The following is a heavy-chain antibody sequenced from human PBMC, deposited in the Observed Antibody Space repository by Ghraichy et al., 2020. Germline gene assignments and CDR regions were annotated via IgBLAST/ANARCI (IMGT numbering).Heavy chain of an antibody. Sequence: SLRLSCAASGFTFDDYAMHWVRQAPGKGLEWVSGISSNSDNIGYADSVKGRFTISRDNAKNSLYLQMNSLRAEDTALYYCARDRGYCTNGVCYKAYYYYGMDVWGQGTTVTVSS. J-gene: IGHJ6*02. V-gene: IGHV3-9*01. CDR3: ARDRGYCTNGVCYKAYYYYGMDV. CDR1: GFTFDDYA. D-gene: IGHD2-8*01. CDR2: ISSNSDNI.